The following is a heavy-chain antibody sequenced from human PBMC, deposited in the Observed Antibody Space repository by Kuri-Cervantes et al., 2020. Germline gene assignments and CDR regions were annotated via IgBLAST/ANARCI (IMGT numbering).Heavy chain of an antibody. CDR3: ARYRRGEGKGFDY. CDR2: IYYSGST. J-gene: IGHJ4*02. CDR1: GGSISSYY. V-gene: IGHV4-59*13. D-gene: IGHD1-14*01. Sequence: SETLSLTCTVSGGSISSYYWSWIRQPPGKGLEWIGYIYYSGSTNYNPSLKSRVTISVDTTKKQFSLKLNSVTAADTAVYFFARYRRGEGKGFDYWGQGTLVTVSS.